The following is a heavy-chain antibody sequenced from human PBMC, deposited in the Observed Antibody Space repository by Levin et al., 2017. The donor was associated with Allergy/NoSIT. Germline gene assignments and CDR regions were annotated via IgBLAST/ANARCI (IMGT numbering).Heavy chain of an antibody. CDR3: ARDHSVAGNGVIDY. V-gene: IGHV3-11*01. Sequence: LSLTCAASGFTFSDYYMSWIRQAPGKGLEWVSYISSSGSTIYYADSVKGRFTISRDNAKNSLYLQMNSLRAEDTAVYYCARDHSVAGNGVIDYWGQGTLVTVSS. J-gene: IGHJ4*02. CDR2: ISSSGSTI. CDR1: GFTFSDYY. D-gene: IGHD6-19*01.